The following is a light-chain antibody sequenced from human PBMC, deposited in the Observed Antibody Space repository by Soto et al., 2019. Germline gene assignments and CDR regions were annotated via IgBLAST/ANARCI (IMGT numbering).Light chain of an antibody. CDR3: LMAKRVRLS. Sequence: DIQTXEYIWAASVFLGDRGTFTCRASKGISTNLAWYKKKKGKEXKXXLYAESSLKSGVHPRLRGSGSGNDFNLNISSMRPADFAIYYCLMAKRVRLSFGNGTRLDI. J-gene: IGKJ5*01. CDR2: AES. V-gene: IGKV1-12*01. CDR1: KGISTN.